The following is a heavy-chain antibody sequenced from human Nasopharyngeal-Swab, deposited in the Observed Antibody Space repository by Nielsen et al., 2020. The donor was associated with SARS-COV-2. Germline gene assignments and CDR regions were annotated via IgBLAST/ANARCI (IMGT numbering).Heavy chain of an antibody. CDR1: GFSITSGYY. J-gene: IGHJ4*02. Sequence: SETLSLTCTVSGFSITSGYYWGWIRQPPGKGPEYIGSTFRSGDVRYSPSLSSRVTMSVDTSKNQMSLRLRSATAADTAMYYCARLGYGDYEADYWGQGILVTVSS. CDR3: ARLGYGDYEADY. V-gene: IGHV4-38-2*02. CDR2: TFRSGDV. D-gene: IGHD2-21*02.